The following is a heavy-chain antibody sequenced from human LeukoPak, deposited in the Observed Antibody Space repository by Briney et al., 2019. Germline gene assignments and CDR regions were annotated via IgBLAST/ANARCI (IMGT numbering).Heavy chain of an antibody. D-gene: IGHD3-22*01. J-gene: IGHJ6*03. Sequence: PSETLSLTCTVSGGSISSGGYYWSWIRQHPGKGLEWIGYIYYSGSTYYNPSLKSRVTISVDTSKNQFSLKLSSVTAADTAVYYCARVSGFTDSSSYFPIGYYYMDVWGKGTTVTVSS. CDR1: GGSISSGGYY. CDR3: ARVSGFTDSSSYFPIGYYYMDV. V-gene: IGHV4-31*03. CDR2: IYYSGST.